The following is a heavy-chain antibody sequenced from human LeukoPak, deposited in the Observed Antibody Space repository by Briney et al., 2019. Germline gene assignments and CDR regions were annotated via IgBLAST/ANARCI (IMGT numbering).Heavy chain of an antibody. J-gene: IGHJ4*02. D-gene: IGHD6-19*01. CDR1: GYTFTSYY. Sequence: GASVKVSCKASGYTFTSYYMHWVRQAPGQGLEWMGWISAYNGNTNYAQKLQGRVTMTTDTSTSTAYMELRSLRSDGTAVYYCARSYSSGWYGGMSDYWGQGTLVTVSS. V-gene: IGHV1-18*04. CDR2: ISAYNGNT. CDR3: ARSYSSGWYGGMSDY.